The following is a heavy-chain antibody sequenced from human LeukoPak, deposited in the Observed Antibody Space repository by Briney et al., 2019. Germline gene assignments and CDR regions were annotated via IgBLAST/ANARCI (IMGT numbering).Heavy chain of an antibody. CDR3: ARDGMATANTGYMDV. CDR1: GFTFSSYS. CDR2: ISSSSSYI. D-gene: IGHD5-24*01. J-gene: IGHJ6*03. V-gene: IGHV3-21*01. Sequence: GGSLRLSCAASGFTFSSYSMNWVRQAPGKGLEWVSSISSSSSYIYYADSVKGRFTISRDNAKNSLYLQMNSLRAEDTAVYYCARDGMATANTGYMDVWGKGTTVTVSS.